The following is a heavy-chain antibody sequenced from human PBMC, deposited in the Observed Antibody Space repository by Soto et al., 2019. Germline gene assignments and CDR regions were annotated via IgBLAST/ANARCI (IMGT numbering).Heavy chain of an antibody. D-gene: IGHD2-15*01. CDR3: ARHWSDIVVVVAADYYFDY. J-gene: IGHJ4*02. Sequence: SETLSLTCTVSGGSISSSSYYWGWIRQPPGKGLEWIGSIYYSGSTYYNPSLKSRVTISVDTSKNQFSLKLSSVTAADTAVYYCARHWSDIVVVVAADYYFDYWGQGTLVTVSS. CDR1: GGSISSSSYY. V-gene: IGHV4-39*01. CDR2: IYYSGST.